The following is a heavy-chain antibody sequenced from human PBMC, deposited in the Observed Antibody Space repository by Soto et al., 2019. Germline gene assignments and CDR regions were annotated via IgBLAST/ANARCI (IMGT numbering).Heavy chain of an antibody. CDR3: ASCSGWYHYYYGMDV. J-gene: IGHJ6*02. CDR1: GGSISSSSYY. Sequence: PSETLSLTCTVSGGSISSSSYYWGWIRQPPGKGLEWIGSIYYSGSTYYNPSLKSRVTISVDTSKNQFSLKLSSVTAADTAVYYCASCSGWYHYYYGMDVWGQGTTVTVSS. D-gene: IGHD6-19*01. CDR2: IYYSGST. V-gene: IGHV4-39*01.